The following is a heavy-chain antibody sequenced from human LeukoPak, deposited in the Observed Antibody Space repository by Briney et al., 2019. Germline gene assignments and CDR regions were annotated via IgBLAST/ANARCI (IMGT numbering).Heavy chain of an antibody. CDR1: GFTFSNAW. J-gene: IGHJ4*02. CDR3: TTVDYYDSSGYYSPFDY. V-gene: IGHV3-15*07. Sequence: GGSLRLSCAASGFTFSNAWMNWVRQAPGKGLEWVGRIKSKTDGGTTDYAAPVKGRFTISRDDSKNTLYLQMNSLKTEDTAVYYCTTVDYYDSSGYYSPFDYWGQGTLVTVSS. D-gene: IGHD3-22*01. CDR2: IKSKTDGGTT.